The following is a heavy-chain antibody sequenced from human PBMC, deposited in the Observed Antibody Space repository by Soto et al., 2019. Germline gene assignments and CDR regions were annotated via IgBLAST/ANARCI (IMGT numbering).Heavy chain of an antibody. CDR1: AGSITTSY. Sequence: SETLSLTCTVSAGSITTSYWSWIRQPLGKALEWIGYISYRGSTNYNPSLKSRLTISIDTSKSQISLKLTSMTTADTAVYYCAKLDAYGDYALDYWGQGTLVTVSS. J-gene: IGHJ4*02. CDR3: AKLDAYGDYALDY. V-gene: IGHV4-59*01. CDR2: ISYRGST. D-gene: IGHD4-17*01.